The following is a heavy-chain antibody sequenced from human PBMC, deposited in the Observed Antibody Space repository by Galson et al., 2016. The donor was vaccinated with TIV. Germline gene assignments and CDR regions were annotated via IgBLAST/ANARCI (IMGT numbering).Heavy chain of an antibody. CDR1: GDSLSELV. V-gene: IGHV1-24*01. Sequence: SVKVSCKVSGDSLSELVMHWVRQGPGKGLEWMGGFDPEVSKTVYAQKFQGRLTMTADTSRDTAYMELGSLTLEDTAVYYCATVAWFPGLSLDSWGQGTLVTVSS. CDR3: ATVAWFPGLSLDS. J-gene: IGHJ4*02. D-gene: IGHD2/OR15-2a*01. CDR2: FDPEVSKT.